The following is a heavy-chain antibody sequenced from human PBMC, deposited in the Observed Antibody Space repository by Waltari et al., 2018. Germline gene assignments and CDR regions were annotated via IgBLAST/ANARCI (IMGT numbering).Heavy chain of an antibody. CDR3: AKMFSGHYSFDY. J-gene: IGHJ4*02. CDR2: LILSGGAT. CDR1: GSPFSPYA. D-gene: IGHD3-22*01. Sequence: EVQLLESGGGLAQPGGSLRLSCSASGSPFSPYAMRWVRQAPGEGLEWVALILSGGATFYADSVKGRFTISTDKSKNTLYLQMNSLRAEDTATYYCAKMFSGHYSFDYWGQGTLVTVSS. V-gene: IGHV3-23*01.